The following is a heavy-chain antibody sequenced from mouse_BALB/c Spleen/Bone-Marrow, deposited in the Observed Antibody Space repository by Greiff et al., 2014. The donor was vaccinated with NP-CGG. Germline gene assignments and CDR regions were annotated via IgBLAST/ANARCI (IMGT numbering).Heavy chain of an antibody. Sequence: VQLKQSGGGLVKPGGSLKLSCAASGFTFSDYYMYWVRQTPEKRLEWVATISDGGGYTYYPDSVWGRFTISRDNAKNNLYLQMSSLKSEDTAMYYCARSGERYGAMDYWGQGTPVNVFS. V-gene: IGHV5-4*02. CDR1: GFTFSDYY. CDR2: ISDGGGYT. J-gene: IGHJ4*01. CDR3: ARSGERYGAMDY. D-gene: IGHD2-10*02.